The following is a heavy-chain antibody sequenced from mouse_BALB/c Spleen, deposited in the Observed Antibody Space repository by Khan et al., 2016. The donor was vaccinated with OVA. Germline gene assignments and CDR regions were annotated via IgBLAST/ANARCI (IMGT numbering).Heavy chain of an antibody. CDR1: GFSLTGYG. Sequence: QVQLKESGPGLVAPSQSLSITCTVSGFSLTGYGVNWVRQPPGKGLEWLGMIWGAGSTAYNSALKSRLNISKDNSKSQVFLKMNSLQTDDTARYYCARAYYGNYREAMDYWGQGTSVTVSS. D-gene: IGHD2-10*01. CDR3: ARAYYGNYREAMDY. V-gene: IGHV2-6-7*01. J-gene: IGHJ4*01. CDR2: IWGAGST.